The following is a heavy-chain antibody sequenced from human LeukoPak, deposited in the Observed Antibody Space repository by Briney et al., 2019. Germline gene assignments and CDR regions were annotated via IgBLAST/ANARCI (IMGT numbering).Heavy chain of an antibody. J-gene: IGHJ4*02. D-gene: IGHD2-21*01. CDR3: ATSIDWPNVFDH. V-gene: IGHV4-59*01. Sequence: SETLSLTCTVSGGSITTYYWTWIRQTPDKGLQFIGSFYHTGGTNYNPSLESAVTISEDTSKNQISLELRSVTAADTAVYYCATSIDWPNVFDHWGQGILVTVSS. CDR2: FYHTGGT. CDR1: GGSITTYY.